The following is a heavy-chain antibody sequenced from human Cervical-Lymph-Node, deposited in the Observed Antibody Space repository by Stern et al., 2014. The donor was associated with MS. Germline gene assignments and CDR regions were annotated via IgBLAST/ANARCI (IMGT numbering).Heavy chain of an antibody. CDR3: VRGGAISHFDN. Sequence: VQLVESGGGVVQPGRSLRLSCAASGFTFSTYGMHWVRQPPGKGLEWLAVVSYDGRHEFYAASVRGRFTISRDNSNNSLVLQMRSLRLEDTALYYCVRGGAISHFDNWGQGTLVTVSS. J-gene: IGHJ4*02. D-gene: IGHD3-16*01. V-gene: IGHV3-30*06. CDR2: VSYDGRHE. CDR1: GFTFSTYG.